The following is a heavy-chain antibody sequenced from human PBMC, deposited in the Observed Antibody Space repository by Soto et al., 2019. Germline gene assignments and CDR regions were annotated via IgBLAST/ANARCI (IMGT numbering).Heavy chain of an antibody. CDR1: GFTFGDYA. CDR2: IRSKAYGGTT. D-gene: IGHD3-10*01. V-gene: IGHV3-49*04. CDR3: TTGLEVRGVYYYYYGMDV. J-gene: IGHJ6*02. Sequence: GGSLRLSCTASGFTFGDYAMSWVRQAPGKGLEWVGFIRSKAYGGTTEYAASVKGRFTISRDDSKSIAYLQMNSLKTEDTAVYYCTTGLEVRGVYYYYYGMDVWGQGTTVTVSS.